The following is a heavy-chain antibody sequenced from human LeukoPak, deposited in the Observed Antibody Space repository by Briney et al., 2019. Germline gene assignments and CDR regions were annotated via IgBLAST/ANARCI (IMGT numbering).Heavy chain of an antibody. V-gene: IGHV1-18*01. Sequence: ASVKVSCTASGYTFTSYGISWVRQAPGQGLEWMGWISAYNGNTNYAQKLQGRVTMTTDTSTSTAYMELRSLRSDDTAVYYCARGPPITDSSGYYYWGQGTLVTVSS. D-gene: IGHD3-22*01. CDR3: ARGPPITDSSGYYY. CDR1: GYTFTSYG. J-gene: IGHJ4*02. CDR2: ISAYNGNT.